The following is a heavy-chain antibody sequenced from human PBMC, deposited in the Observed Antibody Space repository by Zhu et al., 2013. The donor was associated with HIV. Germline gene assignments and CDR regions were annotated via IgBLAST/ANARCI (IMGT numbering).Heavy chain of an antibody. Sequence: EVQLLESGGGLAQPGGSLRLSCAASGFTFTNYAMTWVRQAPGKGLEWVSGITGPTDNTYYADSVKGRFTISRDNSKNTLYLQMNSLRAEDTAVYYCAKLVEQLAVKAYYGMDVWGQGTTVTVSS. D-gene: IGHD6-13*01. CDR3: AKLVEQLAVKAYYGMDV. J-gene: IGHJ6*02. V-gene: IGHV3-23*01. CDR2: ITGPTDNT. CDR1: GFTFTNYA.